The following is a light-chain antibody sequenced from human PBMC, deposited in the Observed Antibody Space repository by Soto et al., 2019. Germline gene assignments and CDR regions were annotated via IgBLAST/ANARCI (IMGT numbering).Light chain of an antibody. Sequence: QSVLTQPASVSGSPGQSITISCTGTSGDIGSYNRVSCYQQHPGKAPKLIIYEVTDRPSGVSNRFSGSKSGNTASLTISGLQAEDEAEYYCSSYTNINTRACVFGTGTQLTVL. V-gene: IGLV2-14*01. CDR3: SSYTNINTRACV. J-gene: IGLJ7*01. CDR2: EVT. CDR1: SGDIGSYNR.